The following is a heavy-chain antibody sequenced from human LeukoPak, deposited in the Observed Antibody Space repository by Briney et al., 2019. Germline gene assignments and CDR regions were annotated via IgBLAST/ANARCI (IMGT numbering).Heavy chain of an antibody. D-gene: IGHD1-26*01. V-gene: IGHV3-23*01. CDR2: ISGSGGST. Sequence: SGXXLRLSCAASGFTFSSYAMSWVRQAPGKGLEWVSAISGSGGSTYYADSVKGRFTISRDNSKNTVYMQMNRLRAEDTAVYYCAKVCSGSYYAFDIWGQGTMVTVSS. J-gene: IGHJ3*02. CDR1: GFTFSSYA. CDR3: AKVCSGSYYAFDI.